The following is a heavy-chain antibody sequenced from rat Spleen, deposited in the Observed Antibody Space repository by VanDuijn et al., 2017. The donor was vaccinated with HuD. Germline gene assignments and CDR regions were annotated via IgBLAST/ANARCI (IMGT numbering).Heavy chain of an antibody. V-gene: IGHV5-19*01. CDR3: AKPEYYDGNVMDA. Sequence: EVQLVESGGGLVQPGRSLKRSCEASGFTFSNYGMHWIRQAPTKGLEWFASISPSGGSTYYRDSVKGRFTISRDNAKSTLYLQMDSRRSEDTPTYYCAKPEYYDGNVMDAWGQGASVTVSS. J-gene: IGHJ4*01. D-gene: IGHD1-12*02. CDR1: GFTFSNYG. CDR2: ISPSGGST.